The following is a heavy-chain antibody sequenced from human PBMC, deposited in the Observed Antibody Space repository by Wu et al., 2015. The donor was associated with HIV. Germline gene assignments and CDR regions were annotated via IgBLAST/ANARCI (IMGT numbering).Heavy chain of an antibody. CDR2: INPNSGGT. Sequence: QVQLVQSGAEVKKPGASVKVSCKASGYTFTGYYMHWVRQAPGQGLEWMGWINPNSGGTNYAQKFQGRVTMTRDTSISTAYMELSRLRSDDTAVYYCASGIFTIFGVETDAGVDAFDIWGQGTMVTVSS. D-gene: IGHD3-3*01. CDR1: GYTFTGYY. CDR3: ASGIFTIFGVETDAGVDAFDI. J-gene: IGHJ3*02. V-gene: IGHV1-2*02.